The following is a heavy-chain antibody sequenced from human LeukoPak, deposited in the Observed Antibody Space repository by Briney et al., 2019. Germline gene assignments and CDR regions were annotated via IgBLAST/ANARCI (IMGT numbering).Heavy chain of an antibody. CDR2: ISSSGNTI. V-gene: IGHV3-48*03. CDR3: ARDLRSSGYYAFDY. CDR1: GFTFSSYE. J-gene: IGHJ4*02. D-gene: IGHD3-22*01. Sequence: GGSLRLSCAASGFTFSSYEMNWVRQTPRKGLEWISYISSSGNTIYYADSVQGRFTTSRDNAKNSLYLQMNSLRAEDTAVYYCARDLRSSGYYAFDYWGQGTLVTVSS.